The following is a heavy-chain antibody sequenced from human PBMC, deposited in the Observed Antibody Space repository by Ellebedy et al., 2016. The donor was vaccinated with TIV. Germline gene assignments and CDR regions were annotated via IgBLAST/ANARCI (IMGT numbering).Heavy chain of an antibody. J-gene: IGHJ2*01. CDR3: ARRGDGYSLDWYFDL. D-gene: IGHD5-24*01. CDR1: GASISSYY. Sequence: MPSETLSLTCSVSGASISSYYWSWIRQSPGKGLEWIGYMHYSGISNYKSSLKSRVTISIDTSKNQLSLKLSSVTAADTAVYYCARRGDGYSLDWYFDLWGRGTLVTVSS. CDR2: MHYSGIS. V-gene: IGHV4-59*08.